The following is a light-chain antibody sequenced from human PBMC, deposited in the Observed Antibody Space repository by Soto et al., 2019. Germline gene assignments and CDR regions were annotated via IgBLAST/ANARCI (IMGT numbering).Light chain of an antibody. CDR3: QKFSSSPLT. Sequence: EIVLTQSPGTLSLSPGERATLSCRASQRVISNYLAWYQQKPGQAPRLLIYGASSRATGIPDRFSGSGSGTDFTLTISRLEPEDFALYYCQKFSSSPLTFGGGTKVEIK. CDR2: GAS. J-gene: IGKJ4*01. CDR1: QRVISNY. V-gene: IGKV3-20*01.